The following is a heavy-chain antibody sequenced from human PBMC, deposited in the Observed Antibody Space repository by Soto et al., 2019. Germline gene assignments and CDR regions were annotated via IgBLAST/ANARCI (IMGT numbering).Heavy chain of an antibody. D-gene: IGHD3-9*01. Sequence: SETLSLTCAVYGGSFSGYYWSWIRQPPGKGLEWIGEINHSGSTNYNPSLKSRVTISVDTSKNQFSLKLSSVTAADTAVYYCARHAQYDDILTGYRGYDYGMDVWGQGTTVS. CDR3: ARHAQYDDILTGYRGYDYGMDV. J-gene: IGHJ6*02. V-gene: IGHV4-34*01. CDR2: INHSGST. CDR1: GGSFSGYY.